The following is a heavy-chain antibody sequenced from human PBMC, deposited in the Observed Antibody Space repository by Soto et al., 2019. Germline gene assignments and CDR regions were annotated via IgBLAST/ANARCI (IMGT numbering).Heavy chain of an antibody. CDR2: ISASSRST. V-gene: IGHV3-23*01. Sequence: GGSLRLSCAASDFTFGDFAMSWVRQAPGKGLEWVASISASSRSTYYADSVRGRFSISRDNSKNTLVLQMNILTAADTALYFCAKNYYESGSYYLFDAWGQGTQVTVSS. J-gene: IGHJ5*02. D-gene: IGHD3-10*01. CDR3: AKNYYESGSYYLFDA. CDR1: DFTFGDFA.